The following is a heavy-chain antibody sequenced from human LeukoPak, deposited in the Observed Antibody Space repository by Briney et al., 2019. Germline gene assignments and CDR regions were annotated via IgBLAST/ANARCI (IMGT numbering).Heavy chain of an antibody. CDR3: ARDHLVVPGGYEVHYYGMDV. V-gene: IGHV1-2*02. D-gene: IGHD2-2*01. CDR2: INPNSGGK. CDR1: GYTFTAYY. Sequence: ASVKVSCKASGYTFTAYYMHWLRQAPGQGLEWMGWINPNSGGKNYAQKFQGRVTMTRDTSISTANMELSRLRSGDTAVYYCARDHLVVPGGYEVHYYGMDVWGQGTTVTVSS. J-gene: IGHJ6*02.